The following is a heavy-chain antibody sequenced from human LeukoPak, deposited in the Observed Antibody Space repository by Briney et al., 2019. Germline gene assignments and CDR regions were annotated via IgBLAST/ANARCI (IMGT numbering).Heavy chain of an antibody. CDR3: ARARWRSLDV. CDR2: INHSGST. CDR1: GGSFSGYY. J-gene: IGHJ6*04. V-gene: IGHV4-34*01. Sequence: PSETLSLTCAVHGGSFSGYYWSWIRQPPGKGLEWIGEINHSGSTNYNPSLKSRVTISVDTSKNQFSLKLSSVTAADTAVYYCARARWRSLDVWGKGTTVTVSS.